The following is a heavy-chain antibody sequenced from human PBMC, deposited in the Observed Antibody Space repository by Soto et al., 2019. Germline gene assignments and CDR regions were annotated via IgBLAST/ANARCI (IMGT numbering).Heavy chain of an antibody. Sequence: QVQLVQSGAEVKKPGSSVKVSCKASGGTFSSYAISWVRQAPGQGLEWMGGIIPIFGTADYAQKFQGRVTITADEYTSTAYMELSSLRSEDTAVYYCASHSGSSPEGGHYYGMDVWGQGTTVTVSS. CDR3: ASHSGSSPEGGHYYGMDV. CDR2: IIPIFGTA. CDR1: GGTFSSYA. V-gene: IGHV1-69*12. J-gene: IGHJ6*02. D-gene: IGHD1-26*01.